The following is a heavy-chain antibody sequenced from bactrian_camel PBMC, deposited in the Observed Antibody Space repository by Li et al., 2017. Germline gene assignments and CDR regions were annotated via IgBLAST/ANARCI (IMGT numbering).Heavy chain of an antibody. V-gene: IGHV3S26*01. CDR1: GYAISWSC. CDR2: IDRFGSTGST. CDR3: AAGWSYGVGTLLRRHYNY. J-gene: IGHJ4*01. D-gene: IGHD5*01. Sequence: HVQLVESGGGSVQAGGSLRLSCAGSGYAISWSCMAWFRQAPGKEREGVAAIDRFGSTGSTRYADSAKGRFTISKDNAKNTVYLQMNSLKPEDTAMYYCAAGWSYGVGTLLRRHYNYWGQGTQVTVS.